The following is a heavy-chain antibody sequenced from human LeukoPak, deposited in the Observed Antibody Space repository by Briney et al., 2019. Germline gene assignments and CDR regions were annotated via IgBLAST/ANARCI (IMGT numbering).Heavy chain of an antibody. D-gene: IGHD4-17*01. Sequence: GASVKVSCKASGYTFTSYGISWVRQAPGQGLEWMGWISAYNGNTNYAQKLQGRVTMTTDTSTSTAYTELRSLRSDDTAVYYCARVFEGGDYGGYYYGMDVWGQGTTVTVSS. J-gene: IGHJ6*02. V-gene: IGHV1-18*01. CDR2: ISAYNGNT. CDR1: GYTFTSYG. CDR3: ARVFEGGDYGGYYYGMDV.